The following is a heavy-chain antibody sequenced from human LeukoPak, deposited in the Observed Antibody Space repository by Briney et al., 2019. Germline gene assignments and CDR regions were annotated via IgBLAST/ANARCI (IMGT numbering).Heavy chain of an antibody. D-gene: IGHD2-21*01. J-gene: IGHJ6*03. CDR3: AKDTWQFAPDYYYYMDV. CDR1: GITFTSHG. Sequence: GGSLRLSCAASGITFTSHGMHWVRQAPGKGLEWVTFIQYDGTNKYYADSVKGRFTISRDNSKNTLYLQMNSLRAEDTALYYCAKDTWQFAPDYYYYMDVWGKGTTVTVSS. V-gene: IGHV3-30*02. CDR2: IQYDGTNK.